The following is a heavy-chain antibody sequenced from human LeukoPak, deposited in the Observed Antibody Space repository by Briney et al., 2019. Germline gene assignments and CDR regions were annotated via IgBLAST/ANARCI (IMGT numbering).Heavy chain of an antibody. D-gene: IGHD7-27*01. J-gene: IGHJ6*03. Sequence: PGGSLRLSCAASEFTLSNHWMIWVRQAPGKGLECVANIKQDGTEKYYLDSVKGRFTISRDNAKNSLYLQMNSLRAEDTAVYYCARVVWGGDFHYSLDVWGKGTTVIVSS. V-gene: IGHV3-7*01. CDR2: IKQDGTEK. CDR1: EFTLSNHW. CDR3: ARVVWGGDFHYSLDV.